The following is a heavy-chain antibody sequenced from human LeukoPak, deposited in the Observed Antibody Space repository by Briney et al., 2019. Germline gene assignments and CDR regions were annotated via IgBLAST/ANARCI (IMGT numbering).Heavy chain of an antibody. CDR1: GFTFSSYG. CDR2: ISYDGSNK. CDR3: AKFSGPFDY. V-gene: IGHV3-30*18. J-gene: IGHJ4*02. Sequence: GGSLRLSCAASGFTFSSYGMHWVRQAPGKGLEWVAVISYDGSNKYYADSVKGRFTISRDNSKNTLYLQMNSLRAEDTAVCYCAKFSGPFDYWGQGTLVTVSS. D-gene: IGHD3-10*01.